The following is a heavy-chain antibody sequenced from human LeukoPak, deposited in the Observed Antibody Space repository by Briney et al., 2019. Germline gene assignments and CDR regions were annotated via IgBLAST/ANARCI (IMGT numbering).Heavy chain of an antibody. CDR3: ASGYYDSSGQTAGY. CDR1: GFTFSSYS. J-gene: IGHJ4*02. D-gene: IGHD3-22*01. Sequence: PGGSLRLSCAASGFTFSSYSMNWVRQAPGQGLEWVSSISSSSSYIYYADSVKGRFTISRDNAKNSLYLQMNSLRAEDTAVYYCASGYYDSSGQTAGYWGQGTLVTVSS. V-gene: IGHV3-21*01. CDR2: ISSSSSYI.